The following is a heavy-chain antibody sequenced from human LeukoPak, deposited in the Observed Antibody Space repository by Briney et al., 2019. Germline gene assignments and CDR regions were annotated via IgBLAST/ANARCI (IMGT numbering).Heavy chain of an antibody. D-gene: IGHD6-6*01. CDR2: ISAYNGNT. V-gene: IGHV1-18*01. CDR1: GYTFTSYG. J-gene: IGHJ4*02. CDR3: ARDPEVYSSSSFYFDY. Sequence: GASVKVSCKASGYTFTSYGISWVRQAPGQGLEWMGWISAYNGNTNYAQKLQGRVTMTTDTSTSTAYMELRSLRSDDTAVYYCARDPEVYSSSSFYFDYWGQGILVTVSS.